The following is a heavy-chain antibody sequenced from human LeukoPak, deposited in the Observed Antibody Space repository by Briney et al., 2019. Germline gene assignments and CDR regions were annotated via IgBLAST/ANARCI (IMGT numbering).Heavy chain of an antibody. D-gene: IGHD4-17*01. Sequence: PSETLSLTCTVSGGSISSYYWSWIRQPPGKGLEWIGYIYYSGSTNYNPSLKSRVTISVDRSKNQFSLKLRSVTAADTAAYYCARLNGDYVVDYWGQGTLVTVSS. CDR1: GGSISSYY. V-gene: IGHV4-59*08. CDR3: ARLNGDYVVDY. CDR2: IYYSGST. J-gene: IGHJ4*02.